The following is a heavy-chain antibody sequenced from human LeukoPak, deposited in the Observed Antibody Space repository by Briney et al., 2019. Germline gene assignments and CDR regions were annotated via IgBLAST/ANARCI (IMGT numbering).Heavy chain of an antibody. V-gene: IGHV1-2*02. Sequence: GASVKVSCKASGYTFTGYYMHWVRQAPGQGLEWMGWINPNSGGTNYAQKFQGRVTMTRDTSISTAYMELSRLRSDDTAVYYCARDPGSIGELCEDWGQGTLVTVSS. CDR1: GYTFTGYY. CDR3: ARDPGSIGELCED. D-gene: IGHD3-10*01. CDR2: INPNSGGT. J-gene: IGHJ4*02.